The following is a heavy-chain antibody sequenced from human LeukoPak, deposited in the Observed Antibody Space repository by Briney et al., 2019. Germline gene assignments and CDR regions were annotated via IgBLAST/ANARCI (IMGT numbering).Heavy chain of an antibody. V-gene: IGHV1-69*05. J-gene: IGHJ5*01. D-gene: IGHD1-26*01. CDR1: GGTFSSYA. Sequence: GASVKVSCKASGGTFSSYAISWVRQAPGQGLEWMGGIIPIFGTANYAQKFQGRVTITTDESTSTAYMELSSLRSEDTAVYYCARTAPYYSGSYHGWFDSWGQGTLVTVSS. CDR3: ARTAPYYSGSYHGWFDS. CDR2: IIPIFGTA.